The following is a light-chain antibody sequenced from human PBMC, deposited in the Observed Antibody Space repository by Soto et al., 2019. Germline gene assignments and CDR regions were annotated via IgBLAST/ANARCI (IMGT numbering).Light chain of an antibody. CDR2: AAS. CDR3: QQSNNIPYS. CDR1: QSVSNY. V-gene: IGKV1-39*01. J-gene: IGKJ2*01. Sequence: DIQMTQSPSSLSASVGDRVTITCRASQSVSNYLNWYQQKPGKAPKVSIYAASSLQSGVPSRFSGSGSGTAITLIISSLQPEDFATYYCQQSNNIPYSFGQGTKLEIK.